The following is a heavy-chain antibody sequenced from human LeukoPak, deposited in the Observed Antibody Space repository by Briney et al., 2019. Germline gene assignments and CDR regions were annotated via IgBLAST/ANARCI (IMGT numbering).Heavy chain of an antibody. V-gene: IGHV1-69-2*01. CDR3: ATDLGTYCDDDCYSGNY. D-gene: IGHD2-21*01. CDR1: GYTFTDYY. Sequence: ASVKVSCKASGYTFTDYYMYWVQQAPGKGLEWMGRVDPEDGETIYAEKFQGRVTITADTSTDTAYMELSSLRSEDTAVYYCATDLGTYCDDDCYSGNYWGQGTLVTVSS. J-gene: IGHJ4*02. CDR2: VDPEDGET.